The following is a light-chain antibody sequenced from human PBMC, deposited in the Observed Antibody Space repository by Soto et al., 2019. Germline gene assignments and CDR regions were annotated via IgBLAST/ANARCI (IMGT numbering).Light chain of an antibody. J-gene: IGLJ2*01. Sequence: QSVLTQPDSVSGSPGQAITISSTGTRSDVGGYNYVSWYKQNPCKAPKLVIYDVSHRPSGVSNRFFGSKSGNTASLTISGLQAEYEADYYCFSYSTSRARIFGGGTKVTVL. CDR2: DVS. V-gene: IGLV2-14*01. CDR3: FSYSTSRARI. CDR1: RSDVGGYNY.